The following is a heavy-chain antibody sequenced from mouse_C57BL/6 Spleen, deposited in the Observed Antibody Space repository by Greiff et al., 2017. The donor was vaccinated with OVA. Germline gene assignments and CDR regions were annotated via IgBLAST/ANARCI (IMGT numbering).Heavy chain of an antibody. CDR1: GFNIKDYY. D-gene: IGHD2-3*01. V-gene: IGHV14-2*01. Sequence: VQLQQSGAELVKPGASVKLSCTASGFNIKDYYMHWVKQRTEQGLEWIGRIDPEDGESKYASKFQGKATITADTSSNTAYLQLSSLTSEDTAVYYCATIYDGDYWGQGTTLTVSS. CDR3: ATIYDGDY. J-gene: IGHJ2*01. CDR2: IDPEDGES.